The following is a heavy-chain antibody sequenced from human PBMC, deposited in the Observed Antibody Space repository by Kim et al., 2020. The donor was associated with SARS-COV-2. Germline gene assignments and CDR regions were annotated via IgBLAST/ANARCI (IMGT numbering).Heavy chain of an antibody. V-gene: IGHV4-59*09. CDR3: ARGVVPAATRYYFDY. D-gene: IGHD2-2*01. Sequence: PYLKSRVTISVDTSKNQFSLKLSSVTAADTAVYYCARGVVPAATRYYFDYWGQGTLVTVSS. J-gene: IGHJ4*02.